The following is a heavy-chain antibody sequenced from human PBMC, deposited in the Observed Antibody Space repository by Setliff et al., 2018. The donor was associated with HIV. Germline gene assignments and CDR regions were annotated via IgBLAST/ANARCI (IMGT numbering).Heavy chain of an antibody. Sequence: GGSLRLSCAASGFAFDDYHMHWVRQGPGKGLQWVAGISWNSGVIEYAGSVKGRFTVSRDNARKSLYLEIKSLRTEDTAVYYCVKDAHYDIFGAFDYWGQGTLVTVSS. CDR3: VKDAHYDIFGAFDY. J-gene: IGHJ4*02. V-gene: IGHV3-9*01. D-gene: IGHD3-9*01. CDR1: GFAFDDYH. CDR2: ISWNSGVI.